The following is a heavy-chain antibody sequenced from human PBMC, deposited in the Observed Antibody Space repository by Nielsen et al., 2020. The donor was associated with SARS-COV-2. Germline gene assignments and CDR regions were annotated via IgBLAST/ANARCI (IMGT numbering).Heavy chain of an antibody. CDR1: GFTFSTYN. Sequence: GESLKISCAASGFTFSTYNMYWVRQAPGKGLEWVSSISSSRSYINYADSVKGRFTISRDNARNSLYLQMNSLRAEDTAVYYCARVGSYGDPEYLDYWGQGALVTVSS. J-gene: IGHJ4*02. V-gene: IGHV3-21*01. CDR3: ARVGSYGDPEYLDY. D-gene: IGHD4/OR15-4a*01. CDR2: ISSSRSYI.